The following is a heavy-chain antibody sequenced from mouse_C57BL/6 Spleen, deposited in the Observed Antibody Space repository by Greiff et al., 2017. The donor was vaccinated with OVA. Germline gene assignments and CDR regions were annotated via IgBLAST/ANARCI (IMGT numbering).Heavy chain of an antibody. V-gene: IGHV7-1*01. CDR2: SRNKANDYTT. Sequence: EVKVVESGGGLVQSGRSLRLSCATSGFTFSDFYMEWVRQAPGKGLEWIAASRNKANDYTTEYSASVKGRFIVSRDTSQSILYLQMNALRAEDTAIYYCAREGDYEYFDVWGTGTTVTVSS. CDR1: GFTFSDFY. D-gene: IGHD2-4*01. J-gene: IGHJ1*03. CDR3: AREGDYEYFDV.